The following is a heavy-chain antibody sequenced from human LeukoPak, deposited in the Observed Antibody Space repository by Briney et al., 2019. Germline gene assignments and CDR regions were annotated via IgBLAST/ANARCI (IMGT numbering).Heavy chain of an antibody. CDR1: GYTFTSYY. J-gene: IGHJ6*03. CDR2: ISGNNGNT. D-gene: IGHD3-10*01. Sequence: ASVKVSCKASGYTFTSYYMHWVRQAPGQGLEWMGWISGNNGNTNYRQKFQGRLTMTTDTSTNTAYMELRSLRSDDTAVYYCARNPLFNYGSGYYYMDVWGTGTTVTVSS. CDR3: ARNPLFNYGSGYYYMDV. V-gene: IGHV1-18*04.